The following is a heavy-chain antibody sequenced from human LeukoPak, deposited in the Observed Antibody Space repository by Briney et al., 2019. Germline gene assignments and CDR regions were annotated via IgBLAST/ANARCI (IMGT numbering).Heavy chain of an antibody. CDR2: IRYDGSNK. D-gene: IGHD1-14*01. V-gene: IGHV3-30*02. Sequence: GGSLRLSCAASGFTFSSYGMHWVRQAPGKGLEWVAFIRYDGSNKYYADSVKGRFTISRDNSKNTLYLQMNSLRAEDTAVYYCARLGVIGRTFDYWGQGTLVTVSS. CDR3: ARLGVIGRTFDY. CDR1: GFTFSSYG. J-gene: IGHJ4*02.